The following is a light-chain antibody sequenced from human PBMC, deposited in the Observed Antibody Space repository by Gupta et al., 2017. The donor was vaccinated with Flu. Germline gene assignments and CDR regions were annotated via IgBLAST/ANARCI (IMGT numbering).Light chain of an antibody. CDR2: DVS. CDR3: CAYAGSYSLL. CDR1: SSDVGGYDY. Sequence: ISCTGTSSDVGGYDYVSWYQQHPDKAPKLMIYDVSKRPSGAPDRFSGSKSGNTASLIISGLQAEDEADYYCCAYAGSYSLLFGGGTKVTIL. V-gene: IGLV2-11*03. J-gene: IGLJ3*02.